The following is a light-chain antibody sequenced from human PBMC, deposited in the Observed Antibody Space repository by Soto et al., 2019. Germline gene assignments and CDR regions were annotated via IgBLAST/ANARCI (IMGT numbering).Light chain of an antibody. V-gene: IGKV3-20*01. CDR3: QQYGSSPRGS. Sequence: IVLTQSPGTLSLSPGERATLSCRASQSVSSSYLAWYQQKPGQAPRLLTYGAPSRATGIPDRFSGSVSGTDVPLPISRLEPEDFAVYYCQQYGSSPRGSFGQGTKLEIK. CDR1: QSVSSSY. J-gene: IGKJ2*03. CDR2: GAP.